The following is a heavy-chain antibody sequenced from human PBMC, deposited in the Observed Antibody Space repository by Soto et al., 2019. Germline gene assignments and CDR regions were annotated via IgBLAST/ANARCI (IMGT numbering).Heavy chain of an antibody. Sequence: VKVSCKASGYTFTGYPISWVRQAPGQGLEWMGWISAYNGNTNYAQKLQGRVTMTTDTSTSTAYMELRSLRSDDTAVYYCARGGPTTVTAPFDYWGQGTLVTVSS. CDR2: ISAYNGNT. J-gene: IGHJ4*02. D-gene: IGHD4-17*01. CDR3: ARGGPTTVTAPFDY. CDR1: GYTFTGYP. V-gene: IGHV1-18*01.